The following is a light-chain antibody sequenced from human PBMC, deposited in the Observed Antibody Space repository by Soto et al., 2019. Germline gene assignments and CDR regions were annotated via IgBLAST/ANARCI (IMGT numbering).Light chain of an antibody. V-gene: IGLV2-14*01. Sequence: QSALTQPASVSGSPGQSITISCTGTSSDVGGYNYVSWYQQHPGKAPKLMIYDVSNRPSGVSNRFSGSKSGNTASLTISGLQAEDEADYYCSSYTSSSTPRVFGTGTKVTV. CDR2: DVS. CDR1: SSDVGGYNY. CDR3: SSYTSSSTPRV. J-gene: IGLJ1*01.